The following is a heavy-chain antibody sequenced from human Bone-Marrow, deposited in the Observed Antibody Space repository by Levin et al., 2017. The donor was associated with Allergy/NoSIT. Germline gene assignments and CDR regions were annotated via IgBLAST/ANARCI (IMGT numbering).Heavy chain of an antibody. CDR3: AKPARSNYYDSSGYFDY. J-gene: IGHJ4*02. V-gene: IGHV3-9*01. CDR1: GFTFDDYA. D-gene: IGHD3-22*01. Sequence: GGSLRLSCAASGFTFDDYAMHWVRQAPGKGLEWVSGISWNSGSIGYADSVKGRFTISRDNAKNSLYLQMNSLRAEDTALYYCAKPARSNYYDSSGYFDYWGQGTLVTVSS. CDR2: ISWNSGSI.